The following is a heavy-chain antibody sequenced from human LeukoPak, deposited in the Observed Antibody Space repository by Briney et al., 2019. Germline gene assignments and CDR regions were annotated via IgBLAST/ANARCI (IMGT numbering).Heavy chain of an antibody. Sequence: SETLSLTCTVSGGSISSYYWSWIRQPPGKGLEWIGYIYDSGSTNYKPSLKSRVTISVDTSKNQFSLKLRSVTAADTAVYYCARGEITMVRGVPSLGYWGQGTLVTVSS. CDR3: ARGEITMVRGVPSLGY. D-gene: IGHD3-10*01. CDR2: IYDSGST. CDR1: GGSISSYY. V-gene: IGHV4-59*01. J-gene: IGHJ4*02.